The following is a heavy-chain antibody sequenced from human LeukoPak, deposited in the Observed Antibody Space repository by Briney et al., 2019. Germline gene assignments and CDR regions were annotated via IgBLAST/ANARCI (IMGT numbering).Heavy chain of an antibody. CDR2: ISGSGGSS. Sequence: SCKASGGTFSSYAMSWVRQAPGKGLEWVSAISGSGGSSYYADSVKGRFTISRDNSKNTLYLQMNSLRAEDTAVYYCAKDHITMIVVVIGGTFDYWGQGTLVTVSS. V-gene: IGHV3-23*01. D-gene: IGHD3-22*01. CDR1: GGTFSSYA. J-gene: IGHJ4*02. CDR3: AKDHITMIVVVIGGTFDY.